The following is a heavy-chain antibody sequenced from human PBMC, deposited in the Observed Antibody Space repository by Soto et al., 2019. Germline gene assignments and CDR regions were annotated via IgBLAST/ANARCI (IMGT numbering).Heavy chain of an antibody. Sequence: ASVKVSCKASGYTFTSYGISWVRQAPGQGLEWMGWISAYNGNTNYAQKLQGRVTMTTDTSTSTAYMELRSLRSDDTAVYYCARDRFEGYCGGDCYPSYFDYWGQGTLVTVSS. V-gene: IGHV1-18*01. CDR3: ARDRFEGYCGGDCYPSYFDY. CDR2: ISAYNGNT. D-gene: IGHD2-21*02. CDR1: GYTFTSYG. J-gene: IGHJ4*02.